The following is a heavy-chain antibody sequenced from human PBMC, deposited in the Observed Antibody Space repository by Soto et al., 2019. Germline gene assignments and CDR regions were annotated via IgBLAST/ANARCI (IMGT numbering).Heavy chain of an antibody. CDR3: ARESITMVRGVIIGLDY. D-gene: IGHD3-10*01. CDR2: TYYRSKWYN. Sequence: PSQTLSLTCAISGDSVSSNSAAWNWIRQSPSRGLEWLGRTYYRSKWYNDYAVSVKSRITINPDTSKNQFSLQLNSVTPEDTAVYYCARESITMVRGVIIGLDYWGQRTLVTVSS. V-gene: IGHV6-1*01. CDR1: GDSVSSNSAA. J-gene: IGHJ4*02.